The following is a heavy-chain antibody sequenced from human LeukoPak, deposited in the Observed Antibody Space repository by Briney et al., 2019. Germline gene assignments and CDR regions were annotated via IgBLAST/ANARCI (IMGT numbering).Heavy chain of an antibody. CDR3: VRGYNSFDI. V-gene: IGHV3-72*01. Sequence: GGSLRLSCAASGFTFSDHFMYWVRQAPGKGLEWVGRSRNKADRYNTDYAASVKGRFTVSRDESKNSLYLEMNSLKTEDTAVYYCVRGYNSFDIWGQGTMVTVS. CDR1: GFTFSDHF. D-gene: IGHD3-10*01. CDR2: SRNKADRYNT. J-gene: IGHJ3*02.